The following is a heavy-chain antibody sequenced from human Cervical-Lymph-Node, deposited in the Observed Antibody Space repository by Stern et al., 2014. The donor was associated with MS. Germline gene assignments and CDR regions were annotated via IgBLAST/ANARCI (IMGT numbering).Heavy chain of an antibody. Sequence: QVQLQESGPGLVKPSQTLSLTCTVSGGSISSGGYYWSWIRQHPGKGLEWIGYIYYSGSTYYNPSLKSRVTISVDTSKNQFSLKLSSVTAADTAVYYCARSLGYCSSTSCYAVDAFDIWGQGTMVTVSS. CDR2: IYYSGST. D-gene: IGHD2-2*01. CDR3: ARSLGYCSSTSCYAVDAFDI. V-gene: IGHV4-31*03. CDR1: GGSISSGGYY. J-gene: IGHJ3*02.